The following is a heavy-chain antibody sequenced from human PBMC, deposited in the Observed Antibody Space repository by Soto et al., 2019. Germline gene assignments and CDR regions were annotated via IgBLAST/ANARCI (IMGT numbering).Heavy chain of an antibody. D-gene: IGHD3-10*01. CDR3: ATGVPITMVRVTPTTHYGMDV. CDR1: GYTLTELS. CDR2: FDPEDGET. V-gene: IGHV1-24*01. Sequence: GAPVKVSCKVSGYTLTELSMDWAGQAPGKRREGIGGFDPEDGETIYAQKFQGRVTMTEDTSSDTAYMELSSLRSEDTAVYYCATGVPITMVRVTPTTHYGMDVWGQGTTVTVSS. J-gene: IGHJ6*02.